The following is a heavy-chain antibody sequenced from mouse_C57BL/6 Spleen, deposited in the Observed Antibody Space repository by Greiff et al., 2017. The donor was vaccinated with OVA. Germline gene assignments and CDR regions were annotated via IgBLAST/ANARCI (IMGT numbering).Heavy chain of an antibody. Sequence: EVHLVESGGGLVKPGGSLKLSCAASGFTFSSYAMSWVRQTPEKRLEWVATISDGGSYTYYPDNVKGRFNISRDNAKNNLYLQMSHLKSEDTAMYYCARGGLLRGYYAMDYWGQGTSVTVSS. V-gene: IGHV5-4*01. CDR2: ISDGGSYT. CDR1: GFTFSSYA. CDR3: ARGGLLRGYYAMDY. J-gene: IGHJ4*01. D-gene: IGHD1-1*01.